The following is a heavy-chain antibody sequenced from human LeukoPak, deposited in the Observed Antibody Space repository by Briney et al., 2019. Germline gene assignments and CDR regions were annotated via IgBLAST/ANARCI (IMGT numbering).Heavy chain of an antibody. CDR3: AVDLASGTHDY. CDR1: GFTFSSYS. V-gene: IGHV3-21*01. D-gene: IGHD3-10*01. J-gene: IGHJ4*02. Sequence: GGSLRLSCAASGFTFSSYSMNWVRQAPGKGLEWVSSISSSSSYIYYADSVKGRFTISRDNAKNSLYLQMNSLRAEDTAVYYCAVDLASGTHDYWGQGTLVTVSS. CDR2: ISSSSSYI.